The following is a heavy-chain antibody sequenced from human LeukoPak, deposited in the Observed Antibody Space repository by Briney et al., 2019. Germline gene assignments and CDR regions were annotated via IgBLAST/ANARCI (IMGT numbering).Heavy chain of an antibody. CDR3: AREIVVPASNLYYYYYMDV. CDR2: INPNSGGT. D-gene: IGHD2-2*01. CDR1: GYTFTGYY. V-gene: IGHV1-2*02. Sequence: ASVKVSCKASGYTFTGYYMHWVRQAPGQGLEWMGWINPNSGGTNYAQKFQGRVTMTRDTSISTAYMELSRLRSDDTAVYYCAREIVVPASNLYYYYYMDVWGKGTTVTVSS. J-gene: IGHJ6*03.